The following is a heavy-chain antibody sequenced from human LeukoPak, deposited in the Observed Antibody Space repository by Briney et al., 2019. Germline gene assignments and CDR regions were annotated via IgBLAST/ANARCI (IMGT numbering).Heavy chain of an antibody. Sequence: ASVKVSCKASGYAFTDYYMYWVRQAPGQGLEWMGWISPNSGGTNYAQKFQGRVTMTRDTSISTAYMELSRLRSDDTAIYYCARESLVRLTSGFDIWGQGTMVTVSS. CDR1: GYAFTDYY. J-gene: IGHJ3*02. V-gene: IGHV1-2*02. CDR3: ARESLVRLTSGFDI. D-gene: IGHD3-10*01. CDR2: ISPNSGGT.